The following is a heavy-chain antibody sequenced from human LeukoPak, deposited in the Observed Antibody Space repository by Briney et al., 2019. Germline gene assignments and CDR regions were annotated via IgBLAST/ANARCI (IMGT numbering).Heavy chain of an antibody. CDR2: INPNSGGT. D-gene: IGHD2-21*02. Sequence: GASVKVSCKASGYTFTGYYMHWVRQAPGQGLEWMGWINPNSGGTSYAQKFQGRVTMTRDTSISTAYMELSRLRSDDTAVYYCARGGHIVVVTAPYYFDYWGQGTLVTVSS. J-gene: IGHJ4*02. V-gene: IGHV1-2*02. CDR1: GYTFTGYY. CDR3: ARGGHIVVVTAPYYFDY.